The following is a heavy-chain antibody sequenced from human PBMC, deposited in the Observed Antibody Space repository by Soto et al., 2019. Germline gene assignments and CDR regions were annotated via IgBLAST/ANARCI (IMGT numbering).Heavy chain of an antibody. Sequence: GGSLRLSCAASGFTFSNYWMTWVRQAPGKGLEWVANIKQDGSEKYYVDSVKGRFTISRDNAKNSLYLQMNSPRAEDTAVYYCAREPLWSYYFDYWGQGTLVTVSS. CDR3: AREPLWSYYFDY. CDR2: IKQDGSEK. V-gene: IGHV3-7*03. D-gene: IGHD3-10*01. J-gene: IGHJ4*02. CDR1: GFTFSNYW.